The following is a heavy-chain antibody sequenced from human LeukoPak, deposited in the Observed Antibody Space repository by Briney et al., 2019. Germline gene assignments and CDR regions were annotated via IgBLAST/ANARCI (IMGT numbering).Heavy chain of an antibody. Sequence: SEPLSLTCTVSGGSISSYYWSWIRQPPGKGLEWIGYIYYSGSTNYNPSLKSRVTISVDTSKNQFSLRLSSVPAADTAVYYCARHLDSGSYLYGMDVWGQGTTVTVSS. D-gene: IGHD1-26*01. CDR1: GGSISSYY. CDR3: ARHLDSGSYLYGMDV. V-gene: IGHV4-59*08. CDR2: IYYSGST. J-gene: IGHJ6*02.